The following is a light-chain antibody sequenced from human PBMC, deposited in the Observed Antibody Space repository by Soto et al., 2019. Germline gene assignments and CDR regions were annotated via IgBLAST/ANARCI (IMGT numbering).Light chain of an antibody. J-gene: IGLJ1*01. Sequence: QSVLTQPASVSGSPGQSITISCTGTSSDVGAYNYVSWYQQQPGKAPKLMIYDVNNRPSGVSNRFSGSKSGNTASLTISGLQAGDEADYYCSSYTSSTTDVFGAGTKVTVL. CDR1: SSDVGAYNY. V-gene: IGLV2-14*03. CDR2: DVN. CDR3: SSYTSSTTDV.